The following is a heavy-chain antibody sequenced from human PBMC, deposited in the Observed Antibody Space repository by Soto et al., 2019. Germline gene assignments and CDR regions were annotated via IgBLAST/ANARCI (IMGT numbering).Heavy chain of an antibody. J-gene: IGHJ3*02. D-gene: IGHD6-13*01. CDR3: AKVKYSSSRFDGCDI. CDR2: ISYDGINK. V-gene: IGHV3-30*18. Sequence: QVQLVESGGGVVQPGTSLRLSCAASGLTFTYYGMHGVRQAPGKGLESVAVISYDGINKHYGDSVKGRFTISRDNSKNTLYLQMNSLRAEDTAVYYCAKVKYSSSRFDGCDIWGQGTMVTVSS. CDR1: GLTFTYYG.